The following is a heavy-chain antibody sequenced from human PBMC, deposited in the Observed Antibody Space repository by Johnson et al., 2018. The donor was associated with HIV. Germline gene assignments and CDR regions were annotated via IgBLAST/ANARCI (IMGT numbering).Heavy chain of an antibody. CDR1: GFTFSSYA. J-gene: IGHJ3*02. V-gene: IGHV3-30*04. Sequence: VQLVESGGGVVQPGRSLRLSCAASGFTFSSYAMHWVRQAPGKGLEWVAVISSDGSNKYYADSVKGRFTISIDTSKNTLYLQMNSLKAEDTAVYYCARDGGSTRGDAFDIWGQGTMVTVSS. CDR2: ISSDGSNK. CDR3: ARDGGSTRGDAFDI. D-gene: IGHD1-26*01.